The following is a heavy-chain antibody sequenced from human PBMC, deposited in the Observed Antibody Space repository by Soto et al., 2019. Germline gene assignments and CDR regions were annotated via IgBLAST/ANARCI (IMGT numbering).Heavy chain of an antibody. CDR2: IYYSGST. J-gene: IGHJ6*02. CDR3: ARGHSSRGYYYYGMDV. CDR1: GGSISSYY. D-gene: IGHD6-13*01. V-gene: IGHV4-59*01. Sequence: ETLSLTCTVSGGSISSYYWSWIRQPPGKGLEWIGYIYYSGSTNYNPSLKSRVTISVDTSKNQFSLKLSSVTAADTAVYYCARGHSSRGYYYYGMDVWGQGTTVTVSS.